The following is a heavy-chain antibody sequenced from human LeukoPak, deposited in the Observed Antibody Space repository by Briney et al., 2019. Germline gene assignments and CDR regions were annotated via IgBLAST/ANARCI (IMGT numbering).Heavy chain of an antibody. J-gene: IGHJ4*02. CDR1: GFTFSSYA. CDR3: ARNYGSGSYYFDY. CDR2: ISGSGGST. Sequence: GGSLRLSCAASGFTFSSYAMSWVRQAPGKGLEWVSAISGSGGSTYYADSVKGRFTIPRDNSKNTLYLQMNSLRAEDTAVYYCARNYGSGSYYFDYWGQGTLVTVSS. D-gene: IGHD3-10*01. V-gene: IGHV3-23*01.